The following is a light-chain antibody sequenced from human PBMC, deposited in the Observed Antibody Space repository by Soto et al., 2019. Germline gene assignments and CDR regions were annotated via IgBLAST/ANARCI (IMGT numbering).Light chain of an antibody. CDR3: QQRNGCPWLT. CDR1: QSVKNY. CDR2: YIS. Sequence: EIVLTQSPATLSLSPGERATLACRASQSVKNYLSSYHQKPGQAPRRLLYYISNSAAAVPARFSGSGSGTDCPLTISRLEPEDFAVYYCQQRNGCPWLTFGGGTRVEIK. J-gene: IGKJ4*01. V-gene: IGKV3-11*01.